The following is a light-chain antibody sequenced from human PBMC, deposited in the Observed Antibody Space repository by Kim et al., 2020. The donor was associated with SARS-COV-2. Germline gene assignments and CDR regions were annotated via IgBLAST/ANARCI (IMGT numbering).Light chain of an antibody. Sequence: DIQMTQSPSSLSASVGDRVTITCRASQSISSYLNWYQQKPGKAPKVLIYVASSLQSGVPSRFSGSGSGTDFTLTISSLQPEDFATYYCQQSYSTPGTFGPGTKVDIK. CDR2: VAS. V-gene: IGKV1-39*01. CDR3: QQSYSTPGT. J-gene: IGKJ3*01. CDR1: QSISSY.